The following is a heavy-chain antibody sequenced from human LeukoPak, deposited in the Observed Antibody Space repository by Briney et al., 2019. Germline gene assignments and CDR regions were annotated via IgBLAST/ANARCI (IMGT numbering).Heavy chain of an antibody. CDR3: ARLTGYSSESWFDP. CDR1: GGSINIYY. J-gene: IGHJ5*02. D-gene: IGHD3-9*01. V-gene: IGHV4-59*01. Sequence: PSETLSHTCTVSGGSINIYYWSWIRQPPGKGLEWMGYIYYSGSTNYNPSLKSRVTISVHTSKNQFSLKLSSVTAADTAVYYCARLTGYSSESWFDPWGQGTLVTVSS. CDR2: IYYSGST.